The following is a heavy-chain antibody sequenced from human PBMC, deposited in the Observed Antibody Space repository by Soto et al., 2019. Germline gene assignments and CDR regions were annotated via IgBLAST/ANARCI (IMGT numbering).Heavy chain of an antibody. J-gene: IGHJ4*02. D-gene: IGHD6-13*01. CDR1: SDSISSYY. CDR3: ARGTSWQLPFDY. CDR2: ISYSGST. V-gene: IGHV4-59*01. Sequence: PSETLSLTCTVSSDSISSYYWSWIRQPPGKRLGWIGYISYSGSTDYNPSLKSRVTISGDTSENQFSLKVSSVTAADTAVYYCARGTSWQLPFDYWGQGTLVTVSS.